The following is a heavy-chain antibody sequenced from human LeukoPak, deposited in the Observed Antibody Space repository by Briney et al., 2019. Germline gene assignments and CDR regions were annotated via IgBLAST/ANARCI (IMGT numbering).Heavy chain of an antibody. J-gene: IGHJ5*02. CDR3: VRCLLSIYDTLKWFDP. CDR1: GGPIRSSSYY. CDR2: ISYSGSI. V-gene: IGHV4-39*07. Sequence: SETLSLTCTVSGGPIRSSSYYWGWIRQPPGKGLEWVGRISYSGSIYNNPSLKSRVNQAEDTYNSQYSQKLSSVTDADTSVYYGVRCLLSIYDTLKWFDPWGQATLVTVPS. D-gene: IGHD2/OR15-2a*01.